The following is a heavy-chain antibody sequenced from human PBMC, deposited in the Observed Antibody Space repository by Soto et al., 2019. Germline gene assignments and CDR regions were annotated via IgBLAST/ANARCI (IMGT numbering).Heavy chain of an antibody. Sequence: QITLKESGPMLVKPTQTLTLTCTFSGFSLSSSGLSVGWIRQPPGKALDWLAHIYWDDDKRYSPSLKYRLIITKDTAKNLVIWTITDMDPVDKGTFYCTLSRRYSDCDCWGPGTMVAVSS. V-gene: IGHV2-5*02. CDR1: GFSLSSSGLS. J-gene: IGHJ3*01. CDR3: TLSRRYSDCDC. D-gene: IGHD2-21*01. CDR2: IYWDDDK.